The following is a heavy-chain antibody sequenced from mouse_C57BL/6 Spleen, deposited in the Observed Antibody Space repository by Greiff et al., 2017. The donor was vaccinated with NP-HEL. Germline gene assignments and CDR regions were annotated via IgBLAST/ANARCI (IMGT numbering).Heavy chain of an antibody. J-gene: IGHJ2*01. V-gene: IGHV1S81*02. D-gene: IGHD1-1*01. Sequence: VQLQQSGADLVKAGASVKMSCKASGYTFTSYWMRWVKQRLGQGLEWFAETNPTNGRTYYNEKFKSKATLTVDKSSSTAYMLLSGPTFEDSAVYYGARIKKIVATYFDYWGQGTTLTVSS. CDR2: TNPTNGRT. CDR1: GYTFTSYW. CDR3: ARIKKIVATYFDY.